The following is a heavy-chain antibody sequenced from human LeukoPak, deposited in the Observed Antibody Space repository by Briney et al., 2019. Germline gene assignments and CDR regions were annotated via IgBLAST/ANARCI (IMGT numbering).Heavy chain of an antibody. J-gene: IGHJ2*01. CDR1: GGSISSYY. D-gene: IGHD3-22*01. V-gene: IGHV4-59*01. CDR2: IYYSGST. Sequence: SETLSLTCTVSGGSISSYYWSWIRQPPGKGLEWIGYIYYSGSTNYNPSFKSRVTISVDTSKNQFSLKLSSVTAADTAVYYCARARYYYDSSGYPYWYFDLWGRGTLVTVSS. CDR3: ARARYYYDSSGYPYWYFDL.